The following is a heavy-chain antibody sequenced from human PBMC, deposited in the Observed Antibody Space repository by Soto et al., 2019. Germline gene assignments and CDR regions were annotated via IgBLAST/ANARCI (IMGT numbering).Heavy chain of an antibody. J-gene: IGHJ4*02. CDR1: GFTFSSYG. CDR2: IWYDGSNK. CDR3: AREDYGSGSFDY. Sequence: QVQLVESRGGVVQPGRSLRLSCAASGFTFSSYGMHWVRQAPGKGLEWVAVIWYDGSNKYYAGSVKGRFTISRDNSKNTLYRQMNSLRAEDTAVYYCAREDYGSGSFDYWGQGTLVTVSS. V-gene: IGHV3-33*01. D-gene: IGHD3-10*01.